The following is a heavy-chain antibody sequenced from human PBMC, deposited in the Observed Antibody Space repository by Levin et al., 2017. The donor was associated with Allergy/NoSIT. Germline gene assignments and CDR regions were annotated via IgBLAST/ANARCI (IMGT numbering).Heavy chain of an antibody. Sequence: SETLSLTCTVSGGSVSSDIYYWSWIRQPPGKGLEWIGYIYYSGITNYNPSLKSRVTISVDTSKNQFSLKLSSVTAADTAVYYCVRGVSESDHSYYGMDVWGQGTTVTVSS. CDR1: GGSVSSDIYY. CDR3: VRGVSESDHSYYGMDV. CDR2: IYYSGIT. J-gene: IGHJ6*02. V-gene: IGHV4-61*01.